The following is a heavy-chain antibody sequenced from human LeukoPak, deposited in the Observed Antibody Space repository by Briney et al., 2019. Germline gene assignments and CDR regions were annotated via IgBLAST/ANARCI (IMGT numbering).Heavy chain of an antibody. CDR2: TYYRSKWYN. CDR3: IRDNRQWMAFDY. D-gene: IGHD6-19*01. J-gene: IGHJ4*02. Sequence: SQTLSLTCAISGDSVSSNTAAWNWIRQSPSRGLEWLGRTYYRSKWYNDYAVSVGSRITINADTSKNLFSLQLNSVTPEDTAVYYCIRDNRQWMAFDYWGQGSLVTVSS. V-gene: IGHV6-1*01. CDR1: GDSVSSNTAA.